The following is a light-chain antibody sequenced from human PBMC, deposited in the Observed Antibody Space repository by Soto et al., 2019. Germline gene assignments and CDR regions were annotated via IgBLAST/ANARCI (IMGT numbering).Light chain of an antibody. CDR1: QSISSW. J-gene: IGKJ1*01. V-gene: IGKV1-5*03. CDR3: QQYNAYPWT. Sequence: DIQMTHSRSTLSASVGDRVTITCRGSQSISSWLAWYQQKPGKAPKLLIYKASTLESGVPSNFSGSGSGTEFSLTISSLQPEDFATYYCQQYNAYPWTLGQGTKVDIK. CDR2: KAS.